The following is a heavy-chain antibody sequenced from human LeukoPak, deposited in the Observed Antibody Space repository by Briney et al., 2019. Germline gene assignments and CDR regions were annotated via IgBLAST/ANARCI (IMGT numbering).Heavy chain of an antibody. V-gene: IGHV3-9*01. CDR2: ISWNSGSI. J-gene: IGHJ4*02. CDR1: GFTFDDYV. CDR3: AKGNVAVAGTLNY. Sequence: QAGGSLRLSCAASGFTFDDYVMHWVRHAPWKGLEWVSGISWNSGSIGYADSVKGRFTISRDNAKNSLLLQMNSLRPEDTALYYCAKGNVAVAGTLNYWGQGTLVTVSS. D-gene: IGHD6-19*01.